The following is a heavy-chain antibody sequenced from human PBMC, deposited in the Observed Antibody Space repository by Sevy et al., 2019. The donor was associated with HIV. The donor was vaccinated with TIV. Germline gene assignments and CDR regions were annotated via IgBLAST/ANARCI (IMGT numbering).Heavy chain of an antibody. V-gene: IGHV3-30-3*01. D-gene: IGHD1-26*01. CDR2: ISYKGTET. Sequence: GGSLRLSCAASGFAFSTHAMHWVRQAPGKGLEWVAVISYKGTETFYAASVEGRFTISRDNSKNMLSLQINSLKPEDTAVYYCARDGGYSIKWYPLYWGHGTLVTVSS. J-gene: IGHJ4*01. CDR3: ARDGGYSIKWYPLY. CDR1: GFAFSTHA.